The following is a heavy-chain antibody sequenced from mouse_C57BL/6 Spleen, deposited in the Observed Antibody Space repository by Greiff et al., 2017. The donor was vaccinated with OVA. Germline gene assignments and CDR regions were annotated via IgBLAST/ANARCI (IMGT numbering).Heavy chain of an antibody. CDR3: ARRGSRTRYFDV. V-gene: IGHV1-61*01. CDR1: GYTFTSYW. CDR2: IYPSDSET. J-gene: IGHJ1*03. D-gene: IGHD1-1*01. Sequence: QVQLKQPGAELVRPGSSVKLSCKASGYTFTSYWMDWVKQRPGQGLEWIGNIYPSDSETHYNQKFKDKATLTVDKSSSTAYMQLSSLTSEDSAVYYCARRGSRTRYFDVWGTGTTVTVSS.